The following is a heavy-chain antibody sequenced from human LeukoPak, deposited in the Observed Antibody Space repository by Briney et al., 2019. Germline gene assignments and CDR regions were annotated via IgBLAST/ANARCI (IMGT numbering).Heavy chain of an antibody. V-gene: IGHV3-64*01. D-gene: IGHD6-13*01. J-gene: IGHJ4*02. CDR1: GFTFYTYG. Sequence: GSLRLSFGASGFTFYTYGMHWGRQAPGKGLEYVSGIGPDGGTTYYANSVKGRFTISRDNSKYMLYLQMGSLTADDMGVYYCARGAQLTDYWGQGTLVTVSS. CDR2: IGPDGGTT. CDR3: ARGAQLTDY.